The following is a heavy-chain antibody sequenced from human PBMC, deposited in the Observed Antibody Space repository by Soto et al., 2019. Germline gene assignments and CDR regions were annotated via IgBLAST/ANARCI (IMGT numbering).Heavy chain of an antibody. CDR2: VSYDGSNK. V-gene: IGHV3-30*18. J-gene: IGHJ6*02. CDR3: AKDGIAKHYYFWSSYRRDYYLYYGMDV. D-gene: IGHD3-3*01. CDR1: GVTCSSDG. Sequence: PWVPLRLSWAASGVTCSSDGIHWVRQAPGKGLEWVAVVSYDGSNKCYADSVKGRFTISRDNSKNTLYLQRNSLRAEDTAVDYCAKDGIAKHYYFWSSYRRDYYLYYGMDVWGQGTTVTVSS.